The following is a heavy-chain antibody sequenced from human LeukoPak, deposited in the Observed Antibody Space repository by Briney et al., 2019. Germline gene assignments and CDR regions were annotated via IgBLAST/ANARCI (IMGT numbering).Heavy chain of an antibody. Sequence: PSETLSLTCAVYGGSFSGYYWSWIRRPPGKGLEWIGEINHSGSTNYNPSLKSRVTISVDTSKNQFSLKLSSVTAADTAVYYCARSSWSPGNWFDPWGQGTLVTVSS. CDR3: ARSSWSPGNWFDP. CDR2: INHSGST. J-gene: IGHJ5*02. V-gene: IGHV4-34*01. CDR1: GGSFSGYY. D-gene: IGHD6-13*01.